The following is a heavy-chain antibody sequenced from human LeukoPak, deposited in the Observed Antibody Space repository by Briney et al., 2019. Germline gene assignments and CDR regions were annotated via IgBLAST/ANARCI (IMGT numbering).Heavy chain of an antibody. CDR1: GASITNSRYY. D-gene: IGHD3-22*01. Sequence: PSETLSLTCTVSGASITNSRYYWGWIRQPPGKGLEWIGSIYYSGSTYYNSSLKSRITISVDTSKNQFSLTLTSVTAADTAVYYCASDRSGLSFCFWGQGTLVTVSS. J-gene: IGHJ4*02. CDR3: ASDRSGLSFCF. V-gene: IGHV4-39*01. CDR2: IYYSGST.